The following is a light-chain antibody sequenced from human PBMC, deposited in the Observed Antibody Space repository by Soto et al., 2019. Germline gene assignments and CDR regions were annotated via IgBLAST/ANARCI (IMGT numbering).Light chain of an antibody. J-gene: IGLJ1*01. V-gene: IGLV2-23*02. CDR3: FSDSVNGVYV. CDR1: NSDVGSYNL. CDR2: DVT. Sequence: QSALTQAASVTGSQRQSITISCTGTNSDVGSYNLVSWFPQHPGKAPKLVTSDVTKPPSGVSDRFSGSKSGNTASLTISGLHAEDEAYYDCFSDSVNGVYVFG.